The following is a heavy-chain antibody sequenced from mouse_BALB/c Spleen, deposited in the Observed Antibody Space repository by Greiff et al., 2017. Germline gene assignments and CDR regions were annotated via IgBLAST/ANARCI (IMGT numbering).Heavy chain of an antibody. D-gene: IGHD1-1*01. CDR2: IWGGGST. J-gene: IGHJ3*01. CDR3: ARNGYYDAWFAY. CDR1: GFSLSRYS. Sequence: VQGVESGPGLVAPSQSLSITCTVSGFSLSRYSVHWVRQPPGKGLEWLGMIWGGGSTDYNSALKSRLSISKDNSKSQVFLKMNSLQTDDTAMYYCARNGYYDAWFAYWGQGTLVTVSA. V-gene: IGHV2-6-4*01.